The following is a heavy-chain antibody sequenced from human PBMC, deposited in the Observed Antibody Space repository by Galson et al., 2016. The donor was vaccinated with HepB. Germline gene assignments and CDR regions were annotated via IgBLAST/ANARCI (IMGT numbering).Heavy chain of an antibody. CDR1: GDSVSSSDYY. V-gene: IGHV4-39*01. D-gene: IGHD3-10*01. CDR3: ARHAPVLAPRGWFDP. J-gene: IGHJ5*02. Sequence: SETLSLTCTVSGDSVSSSDYYWAWIRQSPGKGPEWIGSIFQRATTYYNPSLESRVAISEDTARNQFSLQLPSVTAAGSGFYYCARHAPVLAPRGWFDPWGQGTLITVAT. CDR2: IFQRATT.